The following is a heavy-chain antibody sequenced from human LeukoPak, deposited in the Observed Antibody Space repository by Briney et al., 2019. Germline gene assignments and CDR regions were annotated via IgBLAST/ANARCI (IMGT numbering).Heavy chain of an antibody. CDR1: GFTFRSYW. D-gene: IGHD5-18*01. CDR2: VKEDGSEK. CDR3: ARGGYSYTWPPSYYYGMDV. V-gene: IGHV3-7*05. Sequence: GGSLRLSCAASGFTFRSYWMSWVRQAAGKGLEWVANVKEDGSEKYYVDSVKGRFTISRDNAKNSLYLQMNSLRADDTAVYYCARGGYSYTWPPSYYYGMDVWGQGTTVTASS. J-gene: IGHJ6*02.